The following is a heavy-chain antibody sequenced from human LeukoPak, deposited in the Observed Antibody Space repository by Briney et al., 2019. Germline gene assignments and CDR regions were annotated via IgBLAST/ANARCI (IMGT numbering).Heavy chain of an antibody. J-gene: IGHJ4*02. Sequence: HSGRSLRLSCAASGFTFSSYAMHWVRQAPGKGLEWVAVITYDGSNKYYADSVKGRFTISRDNSKNTLYLQMNSLRAEDTAVYYCARDHSGWYLDYWGQGTLVTVSS. CDR3: ARDHSGWYLDY. CDR2: ITYDGSNK. V-gene: IGHV3-30*04. CDR1: GFTFSSYA. D-gene: IGHD5-12*01.